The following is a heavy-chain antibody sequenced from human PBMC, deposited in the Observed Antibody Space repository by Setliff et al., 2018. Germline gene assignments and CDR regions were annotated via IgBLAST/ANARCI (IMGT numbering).Heavy chain of an antibody. CDR1: GGSFSGYY. CDR3: ARVGQRQLVLGELVF. D-gene: IGHD6-13*01. V-gene: IGHV4-4*08. Sequence: SETLSLTCAVYGGSFSGYYWSWIRQPPGKGLEWIGFVHFGGDTNYNPSLKSRVTISVDTSKNQFSLKLSSVTAADTAVYYCARVGQRQLVLGELVFWGQGTLVTVSS. J-gene: IGHJ4*02. CDR2: VHFGGDT.